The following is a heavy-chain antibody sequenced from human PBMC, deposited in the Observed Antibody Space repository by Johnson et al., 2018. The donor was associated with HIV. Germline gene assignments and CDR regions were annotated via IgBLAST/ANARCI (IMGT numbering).Heavy chain of an antibody. CDR2: IKQDGSEK. Sequence: VQLVESGGGLVQPGGSLRLSCAASGFTFSSYWMSWVRQAPGKGLEWVANIKQDGSEKYYADSVKGRFTISRDNSKNTLYLQMNSLRAEDTAVYYCARDKGHAFDIWDQGTMVTVSS. CDR3: ARDKGHAFDI. J-gene: IGHJ3*02. V-gene: IGHV3-7*01. CDR1: GFTFSSYW.